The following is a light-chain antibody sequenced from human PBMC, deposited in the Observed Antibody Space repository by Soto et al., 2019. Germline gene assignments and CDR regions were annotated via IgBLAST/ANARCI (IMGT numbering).Light chain of an antibody. CDR1: HSVSSSY. V-gene: IGKV3-20*01. CDR3: QQYGSSPPYT. J-gene: IGKJ3*01. CDR2: GAS. Sequence: EIVLTQSPGTLSLSPGDRATLSCRASHSVSSSYLAWYQQKPGPAPRLLIYGASSRATGIPDRFSGSGSGTDFTLTISRLEPEDFAVYYCQQYGSSPPYTFGPGTKVDIK.